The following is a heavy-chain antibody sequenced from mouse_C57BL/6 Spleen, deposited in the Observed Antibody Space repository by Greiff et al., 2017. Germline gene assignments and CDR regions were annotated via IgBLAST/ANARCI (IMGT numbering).Heavy chain of an antibody. J-gene: IGHJ2*01. D-gene: IGHD1-1*01. CDR3: ARLDYYAFDY. Sequence: QVQLQQPGAELVKPGASVKLSCKASGYTFTSYWLHWVKQRPGQGLEWIGMIHPNSGSTNYNEKFKSKATLTVDKSSSTSYMELSRLTAEDSAVYYCARLDYYAFDYWGQGTTLTVSS. CDR2: IHPNSGST. V-gene: IGHV1-64*01. CDR1: GYTFTSYW.